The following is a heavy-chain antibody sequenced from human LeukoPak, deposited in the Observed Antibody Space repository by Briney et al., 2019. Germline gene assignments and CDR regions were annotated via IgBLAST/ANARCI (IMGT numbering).Heavy chain of an antibody. D-gene: IGHD3-10*01. J-gene: IGHJ4*02. CDR3: AKWAVLLWFGELSSGYYFDY. V-gene: IGHV3-30*18. CDR1: GFNFNNFG. CDR2: VSSDGSKK. Sequence: GGSLRLSCTASGFNFNNFGLHWVRQAPGKGLEWVAVVSSDGSKKYYADSVKGRFTISRDNSKRTLYLQMNSLRAADPAVYYCAKWAVLLWFGELSSGYYFDYWGQGALVTVSS.